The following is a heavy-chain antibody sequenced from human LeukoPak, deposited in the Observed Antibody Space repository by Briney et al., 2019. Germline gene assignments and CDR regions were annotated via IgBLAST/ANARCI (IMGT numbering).Heavy chain of an antibody. Sequence: PSETLSLTCTVSGGSICSSSYYWGWIRQPPGKGLEWIVSIYYSGSTYYNPSLKSRVTISVDTSKNQFSLQLSSVTAADTAVYYCARRKLGMISYYYYYYYMDVWGKGTTVTVSS. CDR3: ARRKLGMISYYYYYYYMDV. CDR1: GGSICSSSYY. CDR2: IYYSGST. J-gene: IGHJ6*03. V-gene: IGHV4-39*07. D-gene: IGHD7-27*01.